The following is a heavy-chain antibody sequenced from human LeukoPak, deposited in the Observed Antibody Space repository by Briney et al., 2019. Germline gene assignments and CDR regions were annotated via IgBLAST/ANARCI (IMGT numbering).Heavy chain of an antibody. V-gene: IGHV4-59*01. D-gene: IGHD3-10*01. CDR1: GGSMRNYY. J-gene: IGHJ6*02. CDR3: ARVSPGSYGMDV. Sequence: SETLSLTCAVSGGSMRNYYWSWIRQPPGKGLEWIGYTYDSGSSSYNPSLRSRVSISVDTSKNQFSLKLSSVTAADTAVYYCARVSPGSYGMDVWGQGTTVTVSS. CDR2: TYDSGSS.